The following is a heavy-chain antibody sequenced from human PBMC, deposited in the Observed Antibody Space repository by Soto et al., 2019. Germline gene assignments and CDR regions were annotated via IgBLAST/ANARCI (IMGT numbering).Heavy chain of an antibody. Sequence: PSETLCFTCAFSGDSVTCVDYYWTWSRQPPGGGLQWIGYISNSGMSKYNPSLKSRVAMSQDTSKNQFSLKLHSVTAADTAVYFCARGEGNSSYAYHFETWGQGALVTVSS. V-gene: IGHV4-61*08. CDR3: ARGEGNSSYAYHFET. CDR1: GDSVTCVDYY. CDR2: ISNSGMS. J-gene: IGHJ4*02. D-gene: IGHD1-26*01.